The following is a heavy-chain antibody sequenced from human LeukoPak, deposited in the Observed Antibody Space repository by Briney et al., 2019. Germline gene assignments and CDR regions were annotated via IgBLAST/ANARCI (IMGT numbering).Heavy chain of an antibody. J-gene: IGHJ4*02. CDR1: GYTFTSYY. CDR3: ARWTTTYLDY. CDR2: INPSGGST. Sequence: ASVKVSCKASGYTFTSYYIHWVRQAPGQGLEWMGIINPSGGSTYYAQKFQGRVTMTRDTSTSTVYMELSSLRSEDSAVYYCARWTTTYLDYWGQGTLVTVSS. D-gene: IGHD4-11*01. V-gene: IGHV1-46*01.